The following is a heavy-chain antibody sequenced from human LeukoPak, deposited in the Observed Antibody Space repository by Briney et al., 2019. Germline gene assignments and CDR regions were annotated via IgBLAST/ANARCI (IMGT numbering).Heavy chain of an antibody. V-gene: IGHV4-61*01. CDR2: IYYSGST. CDR3: ARGVRDLYYDSSGYDY. J-gene: IGHJ4*02. CDR1: GGSVSSGSYY. D-gene: IGHD3-22*01. Sequence: SETLSLTCTVSGGSVSSGSYYWSWIRQPPGKGLEWIGYIYYSGSTNYNPSLKSRVTISADTSKNQFSLKLSSVTAADTAVYYCARGVRDLYYDSSGYDYWGQGTLVTVSS.